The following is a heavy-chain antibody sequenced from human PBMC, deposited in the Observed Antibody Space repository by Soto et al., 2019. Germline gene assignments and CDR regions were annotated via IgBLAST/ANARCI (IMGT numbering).Heavy chain of an antibody. CDR1: GGSISSGGYS. J-gene: IGHJ6*02. Sequence: SETLSLTCAVSGGSISSGGYSWSWIRQPPGKGLEWIGYIYHSGSTYYNPSLKSRVTISVDTSKNQFSLKLSSVIAADTAVYYCARQQVVRGVIITGYYYYGMDVWGQGTTVTVSS. CDR2: IYHSGST. CDR3: ARQQVVRGVIITGYYYYGMDV. V-gene: IGHV4-30-2*01. D-gene: IGHD3-10*01.